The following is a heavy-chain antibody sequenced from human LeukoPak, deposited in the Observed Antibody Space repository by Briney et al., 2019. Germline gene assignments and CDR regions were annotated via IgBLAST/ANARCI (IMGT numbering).Heavy chain of an antibody. CDR2: MNPNSGNT. CDR3: ATIPHLGYYYDSSGS. CDR1: GYTFTSYD. Sequence: GASVKVSCKASGYTFTSYDINWVRQATGQGLEWMGWMNPNSGNTGYAQKFQGRVTMTRNTSISTAYMELSSLRSEDTAVYYCATIPHLGYYYDSSGSWGQGTLVTVSS. J-gene: IGHJ5*02. D-gene: IGHD3-22*01. V-gene: IGHV1-8*01.